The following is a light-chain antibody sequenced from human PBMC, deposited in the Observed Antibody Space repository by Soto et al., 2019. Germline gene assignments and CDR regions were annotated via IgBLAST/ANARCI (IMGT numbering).Light chain of an antibody. V-gene: IGKV3-15*01. CDR3: QQYNNWPLT. J-gene: IGKJ4*01. CDR1: QSVSRN. Sequence: EIVMTPSPATLSVSPGERATLSCRASQSVSRNLAWYQQKPGQAPRLLIYGASTRATGIPARFSGSGSGTEFTLTISSLQSEDFVVYYCQQYNNWPLTFGGGTKLEIK. CDR2: GAS.